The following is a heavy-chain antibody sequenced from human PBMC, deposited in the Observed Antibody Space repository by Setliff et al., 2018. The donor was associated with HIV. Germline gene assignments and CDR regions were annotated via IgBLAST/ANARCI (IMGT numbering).Heavy chain of an antibody. J-gene: IGHJ4*02. CDR3: ARWGDTPTFYNFWSGYYFDY. CDR2: ISWESGRI. Sequence: GGSLRLSCVVSGVTFDDEAMHWVRQVPGKGLEWVSGISWESGRIGYADSVKGRFTTSRDNAKTSLYLQINSLRAEDTAVYFCARWGDTPTFYNFWSGYYFDYWGQGALVTVSS. CDR1: GVTFDDEA. V-gene: IGHV3-9*01. D-gene: IGHD3-3*01.